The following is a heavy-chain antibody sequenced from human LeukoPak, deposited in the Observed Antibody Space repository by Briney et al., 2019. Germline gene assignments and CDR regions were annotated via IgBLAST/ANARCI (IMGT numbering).Heavy chain of an antibody. D-gene: IGHD5-12*01. CDR2: ISYSVNTI. CDR1: GFTFSSYE. Sequence: GGSLRLSCAASGFTFSSYEMNWVRQAPGKGLEWVSYISYSVNTIYYADSVRGRFTISRDNSKNTLYLQMDSLRVDDTAVYYCAREVARPNFFDYWGQGTLVTVAS. J-gene: IGHJ4*02. V-gene: IGHV3-48*03. CDR3: AREVARPNFFDY.